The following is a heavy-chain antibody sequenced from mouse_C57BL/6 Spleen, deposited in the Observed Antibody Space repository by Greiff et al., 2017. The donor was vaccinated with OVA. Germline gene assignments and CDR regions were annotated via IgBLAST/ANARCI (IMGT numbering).Heavy chain of an antibody. CDR3: ARRHYFDY. CDR1: GYSITSGYY. J-gene: IGHJ2*01. Sequence: EVKLQESGPGLVKPSQSLSLSCSVTGYSITSGYYWNWIRRFPGNKLEWMGYISYDGSTNYNQSLKNRISITRDSSKNQCFLKLKSVTTEDTATCYGARRHYFDYWGQGTTLTVSS. CDR2: ISYDGST. V-gene: IGHV3-6*01.